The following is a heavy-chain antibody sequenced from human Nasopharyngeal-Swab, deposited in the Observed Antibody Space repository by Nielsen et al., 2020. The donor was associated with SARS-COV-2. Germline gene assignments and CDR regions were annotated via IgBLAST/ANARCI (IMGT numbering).Heavy chain of an antibody. Sequence: GESLKISCEASGFTFSTYWMSWVRQAPGKGLEWVANIRQDESEKYYVDSVKGRFTISRDNAKNSLFLQMNSLGVADTAGYYCARLLEVGGTPLDYWGQGTLVSVSS. CDR3: ARLLEVGGTPLDY. J-gene: IGHJ4*02. CDR2: IRQDESEK. D-gene: IGHD6-19*01. V-gene: IGHV3-7*01. CDR1: GFTFSTYW.